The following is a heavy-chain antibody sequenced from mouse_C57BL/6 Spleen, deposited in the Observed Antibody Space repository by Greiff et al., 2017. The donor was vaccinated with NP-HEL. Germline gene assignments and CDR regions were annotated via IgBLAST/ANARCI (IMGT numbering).Heavy chain of an antibody. CDR2: INYDGSST. V-gene: IGHV5-16*01. Sequence: DVQLVESEGGLVQPGSSMKLSCTASGFTFSDYYMAWVRQVPEKGLEWVANINYDGSSTYYLDSLKSRFIISRDNAKNILYLQMSSLKSEDTATYYCARDLRGYYGSSYWYFDVWGTGTTVTVSS. D-gene: IGHD1-1*01. J-gene: IGHJ1*03. CDR1: GFTFSDYY. CDR3: ARDLRGYYGSSYWYFDV.